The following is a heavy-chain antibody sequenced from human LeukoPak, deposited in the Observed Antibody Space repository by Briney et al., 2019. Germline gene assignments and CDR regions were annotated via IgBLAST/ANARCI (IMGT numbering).Heavy chain of an antibody. V-gene: IGHV3-21*01. CDR2: ISSSSSYI. Sequence: GGSLRLSCAASGFTFSSYSMNWVRQAPGKGLEWVSSISSSSSYIYYADSVKGRFTISRDNAKNSLYLQMNSLRAEDTAVYYCARDGDYGDSSFDYWGQGTLVTVSS. D-gene: IGHD4-17*01. J-gene: IGHJ4*02. CDR1: GFTFSSYS. CDR3: ARDGDYGDSSFDY.